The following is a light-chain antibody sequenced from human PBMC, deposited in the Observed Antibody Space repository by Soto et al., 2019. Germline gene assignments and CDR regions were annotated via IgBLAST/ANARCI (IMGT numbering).Light chain of an antibody. CDR2: CAS. Sequence: EIVMAQCLDSLAVHLGERATINCKSSQSVFSNSENRNHLSWYQQKPGQPPKLLIYCASTLESGVPYRFSGSRSGTDFTLTISSLQPDDFAVYYCQHRNNYPPTFGQGRRLEI. CDR1: QSVFSNSENRNH. V-gene: IGKV4-1*01. CDR3: QHRNNYPPT. J-gene: IGKJ5*01.